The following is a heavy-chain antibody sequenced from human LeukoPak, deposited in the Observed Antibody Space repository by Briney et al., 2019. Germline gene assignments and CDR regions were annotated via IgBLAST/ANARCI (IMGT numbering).Heavy chain of an antibody. Sequence: GASVKVSCKASGYTLTSYDINWVRQATGQGLEWMGWMNPNSGNTGYAQKFQGRVTITRNTSISTAYMELSSLRSEDTAVYYCARGYSYGSPFDYWGQGTLVTVSS. CDR2: MNPNSGNT. CDR3: ARGYSYGSPFDY. CDR1: GYTLTSYD. J-gene: IGHJ4*02. V-gene: IGHV1-8*03. D-gene: IGHD5-18*01.